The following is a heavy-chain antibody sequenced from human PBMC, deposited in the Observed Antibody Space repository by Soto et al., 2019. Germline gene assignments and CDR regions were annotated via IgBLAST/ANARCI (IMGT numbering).Heavy chain of an antibody. CDR1: GYTFSTYH. Sequence: QMQLVQSGAEVTKPGASVKISCKTSGYTFSTYHMHWVRLAPGQGLEWVGIIKSSGDITLYAQKFQGRVTMSKDTSTSTVYMEVSSLRSEDTAVYYCAREPPNTSLFDCWGQGTQVTVSS. D-gene: IGHD7-27*01. CDR3: AREPPNTSLFDC. V-gene: IGHV1-46*01. J-gene: IGHJ4*02. CDR2: IKSSGDIT.